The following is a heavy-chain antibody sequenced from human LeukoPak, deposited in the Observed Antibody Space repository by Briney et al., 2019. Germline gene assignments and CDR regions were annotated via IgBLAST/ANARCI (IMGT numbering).Heavy chain of an antibody. Sequence: ASVKVSFKASGYDFTSVGITWVRRAPGQGPEWMGWISPYNGNTRYAQKFQGRVAMTTDTSTTTAYMELRGLRFNDTAVYYCARAGSGSGWYFDYWGQGTLVTVSS. V-gene: IGHV1-18*01. CDR1: GYDFTSVG. CDR2: ISPYNGNT. J-gene: IGHJ4*02. CDR3: ARAGSGSGWYFDY. D-gene: IGHD6-19*01.